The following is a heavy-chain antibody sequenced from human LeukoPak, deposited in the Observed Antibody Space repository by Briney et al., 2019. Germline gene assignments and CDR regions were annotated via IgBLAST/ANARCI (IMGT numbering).Heavy chain of an antibody. Sequence: ASVKVSCKASGYTFTSYAMHWVRQAPGQRLEWMGWINAGNGNTKYSQKFQGRVTITRDTSASTAYMELSSLRSEDTAVYYCARDLIYYDSSGYRGEYYFDYWDQGTLVTVSS. D-gene: IGHD3-22*01. CDR1: GYTFTSYA. V-gene: IGHV1-3*01. J-gene: IGHJ4*02. CDR3: ARDLIYYDSSGYRGEYYFDY. CDR2: INAGNGNT.